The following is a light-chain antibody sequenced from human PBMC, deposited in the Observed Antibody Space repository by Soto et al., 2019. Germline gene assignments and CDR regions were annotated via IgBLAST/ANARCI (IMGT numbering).Light chain of an antibody. CDR1: QSVSSS. Sequence: DILLTQYTATPSLSPGERTTLSLRASQSVSSSLAWYQQKPGQAPRLLIYGASTRATGIPARFSGSGSGTEFTLTISSLQSEDFTVYYCQQYNNWPRTFGQGTKVDI. V-gene: IGKV3-15*01. CDR2: GAS. CDR3: QQYNNWPRT. J-gene: IGKJ1*01.